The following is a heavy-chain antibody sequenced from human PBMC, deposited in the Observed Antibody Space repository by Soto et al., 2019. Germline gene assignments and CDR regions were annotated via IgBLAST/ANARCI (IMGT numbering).Heavy chain of an antibody. CDR2: IDYSGST. Sequence: TLSLTCTVSGGTIRSSNYYWAWIRQPPGKGLEWIGSIDYSGSTYYNPSLKSRVTISVDTSKNHFSLKLGSVTAADTALYYCSRRAPEGFDPWGQGTLVTVSS. CDR3: SRRAPEGFDP. CDR1: GGTIRSSNYY. J-gene: IGHJ5*02. V-gene: IGHV4-39*02.